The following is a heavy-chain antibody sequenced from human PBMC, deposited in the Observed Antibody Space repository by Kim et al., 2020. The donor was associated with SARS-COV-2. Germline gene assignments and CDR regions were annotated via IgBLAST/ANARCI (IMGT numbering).Heavy chain of an antibody. CDR3: AGVGYDYVWGSYRDDYYYYGMDV. V-gene: IGHV3-11*05. J-gene: IGHJ6*02. CDR1: GFTFSDYY. Sequence: GGSLRLSCAASGFTFSDYYMSWIRQAPGKGLEWVSYISSSSSYTNYADSVKGRFTISRDNAKNSLYLQMNSLRAEDTAVYYCAGVGYDYVWGSYRDDYYYYGMDVWGQGTTVTVSS. D-gene: IGHD3-16*02. CDR2: ISSSSSYT.